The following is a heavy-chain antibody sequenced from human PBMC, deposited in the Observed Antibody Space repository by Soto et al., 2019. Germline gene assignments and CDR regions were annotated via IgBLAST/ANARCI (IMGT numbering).Heavy chain of an antibody. V-gene: IGHV4-39*01. CDR1: GGSISSSNYY. CDR3: ARLPYSSSSYADY. Sequence: WETLSLTCTVSGGSISSSNYYWGWIRQPPGKGLEWIGSIYYSGSTYYNPSLKSRVTISVDTSKNQFSLKLTSVTAPDTAVYYCARLPYSSSSYADYWGQGTLVTVSS. D-gene: IGHD6-6*01. J-gene: IGHJ4*02. CDR2: IYYSGST.